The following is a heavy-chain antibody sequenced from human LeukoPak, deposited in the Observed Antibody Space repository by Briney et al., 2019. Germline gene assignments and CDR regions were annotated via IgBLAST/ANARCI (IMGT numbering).Heavy chain of an antibody. CDR3: ARKRGYCSSTSCYKPGIAAAGTRGRWFDP. D-gene: IGHD2-2*02. V-gene: IGHV4-34*01. J-gene: IGHJ5*02. CDR1: GGSFSGYY. CDR2: INHSGST. Sequence: SETLSLTCAVYGGSFSGYYWSWIRQPPGKGLEWIGEINHSGSTNYNPSLKSRVTISVDTSKNQFSLKLSSVTAADTAVYCCARKRGYCSSTSCYKPGIAAAGTRGRWFDPWGQGTLVTVSS.